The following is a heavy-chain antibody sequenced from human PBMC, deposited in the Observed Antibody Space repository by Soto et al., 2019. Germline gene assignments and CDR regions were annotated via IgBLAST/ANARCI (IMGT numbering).Heavy chain of an antibody. CDR2: INAGNGNT. CDR3: ARDLMTTVVWNWFDP. D-gene: IGHD4-17*01. J-gene: IGHJ5*02. Sequence: QVQLVQSGAEVKKPGASVKVSCKASGYTFTSYAMHWVRQAPGQRLEWMEWINAGNGNTKYSQKFQGRVTITRDTSASTAYMELSSLRSEDTAVYYCARDLMTTVVWNWFDPWGQGTLVTVSS. V-gene: IGHV1-3*01. CDR1: GYTFTSYA.